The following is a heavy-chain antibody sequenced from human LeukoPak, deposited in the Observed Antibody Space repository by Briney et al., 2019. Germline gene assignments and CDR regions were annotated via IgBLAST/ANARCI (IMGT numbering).Heavy chain of an antibody. CDR2: ISSSSSYI. CDR1: GFTFSSYS. D-gene: IGHD3-10*01. CDR3: ATGGSGSSPFDY. V-gene: IGHV3-21*01. J-gene: IGHJ4*02. Sequence: GGSLRLSCAASGFTFSSYSMNWVRQAPGKGLEWVSSISSSSSYIYYADSVKGRFTISRDNAENSLYLQMNSLRAEDTAVYYCATGGSGSSPFDYWGQGTLVTVFS.